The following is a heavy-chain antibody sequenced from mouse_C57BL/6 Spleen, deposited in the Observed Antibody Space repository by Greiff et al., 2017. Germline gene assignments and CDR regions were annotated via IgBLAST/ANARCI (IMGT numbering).Heavy chain of an antibody. CDR2: IDPNRGGT. Sequence: QVQLQQPGAELVKPGASVKLSCKASGYTFTSYWMHWVKQRPGRGLEWIGRIDPNRGGTKYNEKFKSKATPTVDKPSSTAYMQLSSLTSEDSAVYYCARHGSRGLEAMDYWGQGTSVTVSS. CDR1: GYTFTSYW. J-gene: IGHJ4*01. V-gene: IGHV1-72*01. D-gene: IGHD1-1*01. CDR3: ARHGSRGLEAMDY.